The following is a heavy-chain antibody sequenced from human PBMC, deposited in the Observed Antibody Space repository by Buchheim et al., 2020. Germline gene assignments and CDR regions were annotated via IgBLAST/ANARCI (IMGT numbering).Heavy chain of an antibody. D-gene: IGHD7-27*01. CDR3: ARGPNWGTFDY. Sequence: EVQLVQSGAEVKKPGESLKISCKASGYGFTSSWIGWVRQVPGKGLEWMGIIHPADSDTRYSPSFQGRVTISADKSITTAYLQWGSLRASDTAIYYCARGPNWGTFDYWGQGTL. CDR2: IHPADSDT. J-gene: IGHJ4*02. V-gene: IGHV5-51*01. CDR1: GYGFTSSW.